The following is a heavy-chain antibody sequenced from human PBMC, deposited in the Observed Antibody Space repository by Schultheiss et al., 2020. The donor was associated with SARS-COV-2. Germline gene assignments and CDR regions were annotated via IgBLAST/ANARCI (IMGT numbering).Heavy chain of an antibody. CDR3: TAIGLDTAMVRDY. V-gene: IGHV3-15*01. Sequence: GGSLRLSCAASGFTFSSYWMSWVRQAPGKGLEWVGRIKSKTDGGTTDYAAPVKGRFTISRDDSKNTLYLQMNSLKTEDTAVYYCTAIGLDTAMVRDYWGQGTLVTVSS. D-gene: IGHD5-18*01. CDR2: IKSKTDGGTT. CDR1: GFTFSSYW. J-gene: IGHJ4*02.